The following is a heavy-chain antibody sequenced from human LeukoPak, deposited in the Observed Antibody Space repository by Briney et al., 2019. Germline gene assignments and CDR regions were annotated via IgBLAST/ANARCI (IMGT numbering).Heavy chain of an antibody. Sequence: GQCLRLSCAPSEFTFSSYSINWVRQVPGNGLEWVSSISSSSSYIYYADSVKGRFTISRDNAKNSLYLQMNSLRAEDTAVYYCARSSYYYGSGDFMDVWGKGTTVTVSS. V-gene: IGHV3-21*01. CDR3: ARSSYYYGSGDFMDV. CDR1: EFTFSSYS. CDR2: ISSSSSYI. D-gene: IGHD3-10*01. J-gene: IGHJ6*03.